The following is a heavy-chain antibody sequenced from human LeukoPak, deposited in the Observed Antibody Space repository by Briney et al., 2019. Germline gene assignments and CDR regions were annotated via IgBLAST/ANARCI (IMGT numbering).Heavy chain of an antibody. J-gene: IGHJ4*02. V-gene: IGHV4-30-2*01. CDR3: ARGSPGYYYDSSGYYNGVFDY. CDR2: IYHSGST. CDR1: GGPISSGGYS. D-gene: IGHD3-22*01. Sequence: SETLSLTCAVSGGPISSGGYSWSWIRQPPGRGLEWIGYIYHSGSTYYNPSLKSRVTISVDRSKNQFSLKLSSVTAADTAVYYCARGSPGYYYDSSGYYNGVFDYWGQGTLVTVSS.